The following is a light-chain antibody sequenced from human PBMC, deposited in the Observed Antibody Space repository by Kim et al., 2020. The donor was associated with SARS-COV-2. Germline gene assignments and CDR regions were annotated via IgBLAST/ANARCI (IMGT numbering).Light chain of an antibody. CDR2: RNN. CDR1: GDNVGSQG. Sequence: QTAAVTCTGSGDNVGSQGAAWLQQQQGQSTKLLSDRNNERPAGISGRLSASRSGNAASLTITGHQPEDEADYYGSAWDDSLSAWVFGGGTQLTVL. CDR3: SAWDDSLSAWV. V-gene: IGLV10-54*01. J-gene: IGLJ3*02.